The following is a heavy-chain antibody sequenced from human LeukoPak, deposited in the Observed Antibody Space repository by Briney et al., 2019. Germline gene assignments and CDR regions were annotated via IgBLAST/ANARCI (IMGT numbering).Heavy chain of an antibody. CDR2: INHSGST. Sequence: SETLSLTCAVYGGSFSGYYWSWIRQPPGKGLEWIGEINHSGSTNYNPSLKSRVTISVDTSRNQFSLKLSSVTAADTAVYYCARGRGGKYKWGQGTLVTVSS. D-gene: IGHD4-23*01. J-gene: IGHJ4*02. V-gene: IGHV4-34*01. CDR1: GGSFSGYY. CDR3: ARGRGGKYK.